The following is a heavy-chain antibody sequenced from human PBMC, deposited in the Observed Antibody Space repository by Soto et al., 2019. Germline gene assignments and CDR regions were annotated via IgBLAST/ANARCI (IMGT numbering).Heavy chain of an antibody. D-gene: IGHD5-18*01. Sequence: GGSLRLSCAASGFTFDDYAMHWVRQAPGKGLEWVSGISWNSGSIGYADSVKGRFTISRDNAKNSLYLQMNSLRAEDTALYYCAKDGGGYSYGYYYYYGMDVWGQVTTVTVSS. CDR3: AKDGGGYSYGYYYYYGMDV. V-gene: IGHV3-9*01. CDR1: GFTFDDYA. CDR2: ISWNSGSI. J-gene: IGHJ6*02.